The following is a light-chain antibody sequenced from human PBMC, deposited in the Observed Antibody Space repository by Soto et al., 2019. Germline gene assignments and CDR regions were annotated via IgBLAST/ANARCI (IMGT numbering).Light chain of an antibody. J-gene: IGLJ2*01. Sequence: SALTQPASVSGSPGRSITISCSGTSSVDGAYNYVSWYQQHPGKAPKLLIYAVSHRPSGVSNRFSGSKSGNTASLTISGLQAEDEGDYYCSSVTISSSLRTLEVVFGGGTKLTVL. CDR2: AVS. CDR1: SSVDGAYNY. CDR3: SSVTISSSLRTLEVV. V-gene: IGLV2-14*01.